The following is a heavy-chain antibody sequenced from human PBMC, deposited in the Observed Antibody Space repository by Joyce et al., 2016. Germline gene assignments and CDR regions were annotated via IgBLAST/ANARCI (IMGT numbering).Heavy chain of an antibody. CDR3: ARVCCFGRFDP. J-gene: IGHJ5*02. Sequence: QVQLQESGPGLVKSSGTLALTCTVSGGSVSRTGVFWSSFRQSPAPGLEWIGQISYSGNTNYYSSFKSRVTISIDSSKNQFSLRLNSVTSADTAVYYCARVCCFGRFDPWGQGTLVSVSS. V-gene: IGHV4-61*08. D-gene: IGHD3-16*01. CDR1: GGSVSRTGVF. CDR2: ISYSGNT.